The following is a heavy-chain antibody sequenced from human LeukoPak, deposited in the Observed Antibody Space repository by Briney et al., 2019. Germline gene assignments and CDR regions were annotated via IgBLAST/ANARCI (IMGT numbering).Heavy chain of an antibody. CDR3: ARGYGDYVQGDYFDY. Sequence: GGSLRLSCAASGFTFSSYWMHWVRQAPGKGLVWVSRLNADGSYTTYADSVKGRFTISRDNSKNTLYLQMNSLRAEDTAVYYCARGYGDYVQGDYFDYWGQGTLVTVSS. J-gene: IGHJ4*02. CDR2: LNADGSYT. V-gene: IGHV3-74*01. CDR1: GFTFSSYW. D-gene: IGHD4-17*01.